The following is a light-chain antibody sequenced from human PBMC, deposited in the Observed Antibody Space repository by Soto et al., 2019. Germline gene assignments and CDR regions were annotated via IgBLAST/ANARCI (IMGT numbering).Light chain of an antibody. Sequence: IQLTQPPSSLSASVGDRVTITCRASQGLSSYLAWYQQKPGKAPKLLIYAASTLQTGVPSRFSGSESGTDFTLTISSLQPEDFATYYCQQVNNYPLTFGGGTRWIS. CDR3: QQVNNYPLT. CDR1: QGLSSY. J-gene: IGKJ4*01. CDR2: AAS. V-gene: IGKV1-9*01.